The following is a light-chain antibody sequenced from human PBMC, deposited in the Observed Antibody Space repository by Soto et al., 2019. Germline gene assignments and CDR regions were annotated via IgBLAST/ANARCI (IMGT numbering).Light chain of an antibody. Sequence: QSALTQPRSVSGSPGQSVTISCTGTSSDIGGYNYVSWYQQHPGKVPKLIIYDVTERPSGVPDRFSGSKSANTASLTISGLQAEDEADYYCSSYADSYSFGVVFGGGTKVTVL. CDR2: DVT. CDR3: SSYADSYSFGVV. CDR1: SSDIGGYNY. V-gene: IGLV2-11*01. J-gene: IGLJ2*01.